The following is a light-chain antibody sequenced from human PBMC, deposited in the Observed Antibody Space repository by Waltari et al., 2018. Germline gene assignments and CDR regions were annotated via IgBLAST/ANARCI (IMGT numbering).Light chain of an antibody. CDR3: QQYNSYSRT. Sequence: DIQMTQSPSTLSASVGDRVTITCRASQSIGSWVAWYQQKPGNAPKLLIYKASSLESGVPSRFSGSGSGTDFTLTISSLQPDDFATYYCQQYNSYSRTFGQGTKVAIK. J-gene: IGKJ1*01. CDR1: QSIGSW. V-gene: IGKV1-5*03. CDR2: KAS.